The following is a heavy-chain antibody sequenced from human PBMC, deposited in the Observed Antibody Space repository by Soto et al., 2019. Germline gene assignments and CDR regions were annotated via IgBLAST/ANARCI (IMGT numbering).Heavy chain of an antibody. Sequence: SETLSLTCTVSGGSLSSGSYYWSWIRQPQGKGLEWIGYIYYSGSTNFNPSLKSRVTISVDTPKNQFSLKLSSVTAADTAVYYCARARVETLAGFDYWSQGTLVTLS. CDR2: IYYSGST. CDR1: GGSLSSGSYY. V-gene: IGHV4-61*01. CDR3: ARARVETLAGFDY. J-gene: IGHJ4*02. D-gene: IGHD2-2*01.